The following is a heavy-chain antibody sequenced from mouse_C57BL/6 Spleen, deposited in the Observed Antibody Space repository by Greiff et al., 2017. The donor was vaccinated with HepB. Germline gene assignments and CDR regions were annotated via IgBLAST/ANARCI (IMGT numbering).Heavy chain of an antibody. CDR3: ARREDYGRAMDY. D-gene: IGHD2-1*01. CDR2: IYPGGGYT. V-gene: IGHV1-63*01. CDR1: GYTFTNYW. J-gene: IGHJ4*01. Sequence: QVQLKQSGAELVRPGTSVKMSCKASGYTFTNYWIGWAKQRPGHGLEWIGDIYPGGGYTNYNEKFKGKATLTADKSSSTAYMQFSSLTSEDSAIHYCARREDYGRAMDYWGQGTSVTVSS.